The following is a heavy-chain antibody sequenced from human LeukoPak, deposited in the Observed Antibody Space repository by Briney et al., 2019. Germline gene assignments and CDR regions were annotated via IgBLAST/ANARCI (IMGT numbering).Heavy chain of an antibody. CDR2: FDPENAEI. CDR3: ATRGSDFWSGFDY. J-gene: IGHJ4*02. V-gene: IGHV1-24*01. CDR1: GNTLREFS. D-gene: IGHD3-3*01. Sequence: AASVKVSCKLSGNTLREFSIQWVRQAGGKGLEWLAGFDPENAEIVYAQKFQGRVTMTEDTSTHTAYMEVTSLTSDDTALYYCATRGSDFWSGFDYWGQGTQVTVSS.